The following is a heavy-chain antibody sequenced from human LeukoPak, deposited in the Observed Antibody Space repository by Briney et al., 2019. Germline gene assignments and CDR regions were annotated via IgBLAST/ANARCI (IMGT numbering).Heavy chain of an antibody. V-gene: IGHV4-38-2*02. CDR2: IYHSGST. CDR3: ARGSRITMIVVVPSGAFDI. D-gene: IGHD3-22*01. Sequence: SETLSLTCTVSGYSISSGYYWGWIRQPPGKGLEWIGSIYHSGSTYYNPSLKSRVTISVDTSKNQFSLKLSSVTAADTAVYYCARGSRITMIVVVPSGAFDIWGQGTMVTVSS. CDR1: GYSISSGYY. J-gene: IGHJ3*02.